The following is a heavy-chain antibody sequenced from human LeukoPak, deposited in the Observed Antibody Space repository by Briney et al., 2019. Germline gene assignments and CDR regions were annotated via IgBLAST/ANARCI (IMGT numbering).Heavy chain of an antibody. V-gene: IGHV3-48*01. CDR2: ISSSSSTI. D-gene: IGHD3-22*01. CDR3: ARDDGSDYQEFHFDY. J-gene: IGHJ4*02. Sequence: GGSLRLSCAASGFTFSSYSMNWVRQAPGKGLEWVSYISSSSSTIYYADSVKGRFTISRDNAKNSLYLQMNSLRAEDTAVNYGARDDGSDYQEFHFDYWGQGTLVTVSS. CDR1: GFTFSSYS.